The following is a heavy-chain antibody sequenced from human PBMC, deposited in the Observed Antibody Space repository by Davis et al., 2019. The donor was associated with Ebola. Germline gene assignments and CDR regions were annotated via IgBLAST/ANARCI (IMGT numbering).Heavy chain of an antibody. J-gene: IGHJ4*02. D-gene: IGHD3-3*01. V-gene: IGHV3-21*01. CDR3: ARTYDCWSGYPLDY. CDR2: ISSSSSYI. CDR1: GFTFSSYS. Sequence: GESLNTSCAAPGFTFSSYSMNWVRQAPGKGLEWVSSISSSSSYIYYADSVKGRFTISRDNSKNTLYLQMNSLRAEDTAVYYCARTYDCWSGYPLDYWGQGTLVTISS.